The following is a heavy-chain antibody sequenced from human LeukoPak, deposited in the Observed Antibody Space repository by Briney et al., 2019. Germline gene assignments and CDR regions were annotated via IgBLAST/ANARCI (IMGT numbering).Heavy chain of an antibody. CDR2: INPNSGGT. D-gene: IGHD3/OR15-3a*01. V-gene: IGHV1-2*02. CDR3: ARQRSRTGVFDY. Sequence: ASVKVSCKASGYTFTGYYMHWVRQAPGQGLEWMGWINPNSGGTNYAQKFQGRVTMTRDTSISTAYMELRSLRSDDTAVYYCARQRSRTGVFDYWGQGTLVTVSS. CDR1: GYTFTGYY. J-gene: IGHJ4*02.